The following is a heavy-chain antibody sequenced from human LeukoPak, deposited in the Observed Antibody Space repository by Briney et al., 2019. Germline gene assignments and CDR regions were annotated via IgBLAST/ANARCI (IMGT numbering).Heavy chain of an antibody. CDR2: SYYSGST. J-gene: IGHJ4*02. CDR1: GGSISSYY. V-gene: IGHV4-59*01. CDR3: ARGFGENDYSNFGGHDY. D-gene: IGHD4-11*01. Sequence: SETLSLTCTVSGGSISSYYWSWLGQPPGKELEWIGYSYYSGSTNYNPSITSRVTISVDTSKNQFSLKLSSVTAADTAVYYCARGFGENDYSNFGGHDYWGQGTLVTVPS.